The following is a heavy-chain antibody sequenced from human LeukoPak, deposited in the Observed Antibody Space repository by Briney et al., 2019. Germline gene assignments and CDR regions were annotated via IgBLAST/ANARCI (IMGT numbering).Heavy chain of an antibody. J-gene: IGHJ4*02. D-gene: IGHD5-12*01. V-gene: IGHV1-2*02. CDR2: INPNSGGT. CDR1: GYTFTGYY. CDR3: ARDSVATRAKPDY. Sequence: GASVKVSCKASGYTFTGYYMHWVRQAPGQGLEWMGWINPNSGGTNYAQKFQGRVTMTRDTSISTAYMELSRLRSDDTAVYYCARDSVATRAKPDYWGQGTLVTVSS.